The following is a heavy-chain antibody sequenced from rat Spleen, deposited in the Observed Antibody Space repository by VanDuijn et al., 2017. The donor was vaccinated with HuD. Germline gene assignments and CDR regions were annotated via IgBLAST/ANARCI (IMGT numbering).Heavy chain of an antibody. J-gene: IGHJ1*01. CDR2: INNAGSN. D-gene: IGHD1-1*01. CDR3: GYSGGLRGYFDF. Sequence: EVQLQESGPGLVKPSQSLSLTCSVTGYSITRSYRWSWIRKFPGNKLEWMGYINNAGSNNYNPSLTSRISISRGTSDNQFFMQVNSVTTEDTGTYYYGYSGGLRGYFDFWGPGTMVTVSS. V-gene: IGHV3-3*01. CDR1: GYSITRSYR.